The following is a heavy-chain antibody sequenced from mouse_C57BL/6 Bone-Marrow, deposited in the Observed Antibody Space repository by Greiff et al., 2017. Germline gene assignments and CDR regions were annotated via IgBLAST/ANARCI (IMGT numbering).Heavy chain of an antibody. Sequence: VQLQQSGAELARPGASVKLSCKASGYTFTSYGISWVKQRPGQGLEWIGEIYPRSGNTYYNEKFKGKATLTADKSSSTAYMELRSLTSEDSAVYFCARCDGYCGYWGQGTTLTVSS. CDR1: GYTFTSYG. D-gene: IGHD2-3*01. CDR2: IYPRSGNT. CDR3: ARCDGYCGY. J-gene: IGHJ2*01. V-gene: IGHV1-81*01.